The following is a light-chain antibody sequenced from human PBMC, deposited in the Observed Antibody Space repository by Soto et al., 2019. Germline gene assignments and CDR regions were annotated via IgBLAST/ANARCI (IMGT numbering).Light chain of an antibody. J-gene: IGLJ1*01. CDR2: EVS. CDR1: SSDVGGYNY. V-gene: IGLV2-14*01. CDR3: TSYTSSTTVV. Sequence: QSVLTQPASVSGSPGQSITISCTGTSSDVGGYNYVSWYQQHPGQAPKLMIFEVSNRPSGVSSRFSGSKSGNTASLTIPGLQAEDEADYYCTSYTSSTTVVFGSGTKVTVL.